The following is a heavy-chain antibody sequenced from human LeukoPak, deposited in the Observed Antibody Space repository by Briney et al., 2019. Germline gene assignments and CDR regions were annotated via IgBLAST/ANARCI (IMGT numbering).Heavy chain of an antibody. J-gene: IGHJ3*02. CDR2: IYHSGST. V-gene: IGHV4-30-2*01. CDR3: ARAPGRYCSSTSCYGDAFDI. D-gene: IGHD2-2*01. CDR1: GGSISSGGYY. Sequence: SETLSLTCTVSGGSISSGGYYWSWIRRPPGKGLEWIGYIYHSGSTYYNPSLKSRVTISVDRSKNQFSLKLSSVTAADTAVYYCARAPGRYCSSTSCYGDAFDIWGQGTMVTVSS.